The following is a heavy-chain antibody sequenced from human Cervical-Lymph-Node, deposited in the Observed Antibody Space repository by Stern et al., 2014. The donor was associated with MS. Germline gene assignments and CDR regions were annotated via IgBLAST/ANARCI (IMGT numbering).Heavy chain of an antibody. Sequence: SGGSLRLSCAASGFTVSSNYMSWVRQAPGKGLEWVSFIYSGGSTYYADSVKGRFTISRDNSKNTLYLQMNSLRAEDTAVYYCARDSTGSNYFDYWGQGTLVTVSS. CDR1: GFTVSSNY. CDR2: IYSGGST. CDR3: ARDSTGSNYFDY. J-gene: IGHJ4*02. V-gene: IGHV3-53*01. D-gene: IGHD3-9*01.